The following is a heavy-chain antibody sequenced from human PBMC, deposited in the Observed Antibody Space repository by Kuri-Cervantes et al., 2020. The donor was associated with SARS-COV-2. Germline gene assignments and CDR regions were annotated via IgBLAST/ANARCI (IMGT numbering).Heavy chain of an antibody. J-gene: IGHJ4*02. V-gene: IGHV3-30*02. CDR2: IRYDGSNK. CDR1: GFTFSSYG. D-gene: IGHD4-23*01. CDR3: ARGGKSRSLLGVRY. Sequence: GGSLRLSCAASGFTFSSYGMHWVRQAPGKGLEWVAFIRYDGSNKYYADSVKGRFTISRDNAKNSLHLQMNSLRAEDTAVYYCARGGKSRSLLGVRYWGQGTLVTVSS.